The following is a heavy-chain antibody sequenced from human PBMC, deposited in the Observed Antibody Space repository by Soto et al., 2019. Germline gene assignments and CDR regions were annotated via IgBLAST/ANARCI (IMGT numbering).Heavy chain of an antibody. J-gene: IGHJ3*02. CDR1: GGSISSSSYY. D-gene: IGHD2-21*02. CDR2: IYYSGST. CDR3: ARHKVVTDAFDI. Sequence: SETLSFTCTVSGGSISSSSYYWGWIRQPPGKGLEWIGSIYYSGSTYYNPSLKSRVTISVDTSKNQFSLKLSSVTAADTAVYYCARHKVVTDAFDIWGQGTMVTVSS. V-gene: IGHV4-39*01.